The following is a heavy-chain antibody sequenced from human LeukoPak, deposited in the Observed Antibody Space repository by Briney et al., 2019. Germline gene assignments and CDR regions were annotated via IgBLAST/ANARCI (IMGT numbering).Heavy chain of an antibody. Sequence: GGSLRLSCAASGFTVSRNYMTWVRQAPGKGLEWVSVIYSGGSTYYADSVKGRFTISRDNSKNTPYLQMNSLRAEDTAVYCWAGTIVGKWAIDYWGQGTLVTVSS. D-gene: IGHD3-22*01. CDR3: AGTIVGKWAIDY. V-gene: IGHV3-53*01. CDR2: IYSGGST. J-gene: IGHJ4*02. CDR1: GFTVSRNY.